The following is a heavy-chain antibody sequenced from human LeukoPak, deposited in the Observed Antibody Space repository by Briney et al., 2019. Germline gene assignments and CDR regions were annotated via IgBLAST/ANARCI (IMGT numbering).Heavy chain of an antibody. CDR3: ARDRVVRGVIAPLDY. J-gene: IGHJ4*02. V-gene: IGHV3-30-3*01. CDR2: ISYDGSNK. D-gene: IGHD3-10*01. Sequence: PGGSPRLSCVASGFTFSSYAMHWVRQAPGKGLEWVAVISYDGSNKYYADSVKGRFTIYRDNSKNTLYLQMNSLRAEDTAVYYCARDRVVRGVIAPLDYWGQGTLVTVSS. CDR1: GFTFSSYA.